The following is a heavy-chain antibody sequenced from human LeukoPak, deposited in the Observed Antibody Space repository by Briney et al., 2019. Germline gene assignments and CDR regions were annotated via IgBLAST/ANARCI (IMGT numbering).Heavy chain of an antibody. CDR1: GGTFNNYA. CDR2: IIPIFGSS. D-gene: IGHD3-10*01. V-gene: IGHV1-69*01. CDR3: ARSWVLDY. Sequence: SVKVSCKATGGTFNNYAINWVRQAPGQGLEWMGGIIPIFGSSNYAQKFQGRVTITADESTTTAYMELRSLRSDDTAVYYCARSWVLDYWGQGTLVTVSS. J-gene: IGHJ4*02.